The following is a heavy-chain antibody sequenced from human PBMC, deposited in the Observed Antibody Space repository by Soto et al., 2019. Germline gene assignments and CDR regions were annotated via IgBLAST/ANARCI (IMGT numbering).Heavy chain of an antibody. Sequence: GASVKVSCKASGGTFSSYAISWVRQAPGQGLEWMGGIIPIFGTANYAQKFQGRVTITADESTSTAYMELSSLRSEDTAVYYCARESSSWYTTYYYYYGMDVWGQGTTVTAP. CDR2: IIPIFGTA. CDR3: ARESSSWYTTYYYYYGMDV. CDR1: GGTFSSYA. V-gene: IGHV1-69*13. J-gene: IGHJ6*02. D-gene: IGHD6-13*01.